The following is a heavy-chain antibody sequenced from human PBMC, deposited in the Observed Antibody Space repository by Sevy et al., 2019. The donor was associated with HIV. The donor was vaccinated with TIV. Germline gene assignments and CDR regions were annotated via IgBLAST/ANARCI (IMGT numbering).Heavy chain of an antibody. J-gene: IGHJ4*02. Sequence: GGSLRLSCAASGFSFSDYYMGWVRQAPGKGLEWVANIYQDGSQENYVDSVKGRFTISRDNAKNSVYLQMNSLRVEDTGIYYCTRELWPGDYWGQGTLVTVSS. V-gene: IGHV3-7*01. CDR3: TRELWPGDY. CDR2: IYQDGSQE. CDR1: GFSFSDYY. D-gene: IGHD2-21*01.